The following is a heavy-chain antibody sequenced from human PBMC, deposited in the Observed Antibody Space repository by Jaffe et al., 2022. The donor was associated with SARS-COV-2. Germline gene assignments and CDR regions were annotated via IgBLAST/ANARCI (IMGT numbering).Heavy chain of an antibody. CDR2: ISYDGSNK. V-gene: IGHV3-30*04. D-gene: IGHD6-13*01. Sequence: QVQLVESGGGVVQPGRSLRLSCAASGFTFSSYDMHWVRQAPGQGLEWVAVISYDGSNKYYADSVKGRFTISRDNSKNTLYLQMNSLRAEDTAVYYCARAPGYGSSRDPNYYMDVWGKGTTVTVSS. CDR3: ARAPGYGSSRDPNYYMDV. J-gene: IGHJ6*03. CDR1: GFTFSSYD.